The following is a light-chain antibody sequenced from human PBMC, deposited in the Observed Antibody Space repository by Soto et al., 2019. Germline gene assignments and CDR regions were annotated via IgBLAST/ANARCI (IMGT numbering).Light chain of an antibody. Sequence: EIVLTQSPGTLSLSPGERVTLSCRASQSLSSGYLAWYQQKPGQAPRLLLYGASSRATGIPDRFSGSGSGTDFTLTISSLEPEDFAVYYCQQRNEWPLTFGQGTRLEIK. CDR1: QSLSSGY. CDR3: QQRNEWPLT. J-gene: IGKJ5*01. V-gene: IGKV3D-20*02. CDR2: GAS.